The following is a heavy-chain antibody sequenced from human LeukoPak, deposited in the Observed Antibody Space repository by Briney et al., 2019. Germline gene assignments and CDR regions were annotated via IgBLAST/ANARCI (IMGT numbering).Heavy chain of an antibody. D-gene: IGHD3-22*01. CDR1: GYTFTSYG. CDR3: ARDLSDSSGYFDY. Sequence: ASVKVSCKASGYTFTSYGISWVRQAPGQGLEWMGWISAYNGNTNYAQKFQGRVTITRDTSASTAYMELSSLRSEDTAVYYCARDLSDSSGYFDYWGQGTLVTVSS. J-gene: IGHJ4*02. CDR2: ISAYNGNT. V-gene: IGHV1-18*01.